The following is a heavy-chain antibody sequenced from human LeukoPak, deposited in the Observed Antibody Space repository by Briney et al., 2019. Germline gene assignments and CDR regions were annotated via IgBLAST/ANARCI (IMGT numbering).Heavy chain of an antibody. Sequence: ASVKVSCKASGYTFTSYAMHWVRQAPGQRLEWMGWINAGNGNTKYSQKFQGRVTITRDTSASTAYMELSSLRSEGTAVYYCARGHVLLWFGELDYWGQGTLVTVSS. V-gene: IGHV1-3*01. CDR2: INAGNGNT. CDR3: ARGHVLLWFGELDY. D-gene: IGHD3-10*01. CDR1: GYTFTSYA. J-gene: IGHJ4*02.